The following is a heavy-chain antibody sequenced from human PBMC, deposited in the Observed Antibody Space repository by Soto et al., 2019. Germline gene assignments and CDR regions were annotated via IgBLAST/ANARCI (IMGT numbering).Heavy chain of an antibody. CDR3: ARGRTYITDRSSWLNNWFDP. V-gene: IGHV4-59*01. CDR1: GGSISSYY. CDR2: IYYSGST. Sequence: SETLSLTCTVSGGSISSYYWSWIRQPPGKGLEWIGYIYYSGSTNYNPSLKSRVTISVDTSKNQFSLKLSSVTAADTAVYYCARGRTYITDRSSWLNNWFDPWGQGTLVTVSS. D-gene: IGHD6-13*01. J-gene: IGHJ5*02.